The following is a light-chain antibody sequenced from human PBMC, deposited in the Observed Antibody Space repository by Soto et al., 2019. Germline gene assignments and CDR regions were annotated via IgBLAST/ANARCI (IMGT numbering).Light chain of an antibody. CDR2: KAS. V-gene: IGKV1-5*03. J-gene: IGKJ1*01. CDR1: QSISSW. CDR3: QHYNTYPWT. Sequence: DIQMTQSPSTLSASVGYRFTITCRASQSISSWLAWYQQKPGKAPNLLIHKASHLESGVPSRFSGSGSGTEFTLTISSLQPGDFATYYCQHYNTYPWTFGQGTKVDIK.